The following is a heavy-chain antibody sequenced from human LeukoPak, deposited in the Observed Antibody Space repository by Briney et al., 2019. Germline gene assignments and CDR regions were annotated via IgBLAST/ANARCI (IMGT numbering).Heavy chain of an antibody. D-gene: IGHD6-19*01. J-gene: IGHJ3*02. CDR1: RFTFSNYG. CDR2: IAYDGSNE. CDR3: VKDQGIAVAGTDDAFDI. Sequence: GGSLRLSCAASRFTFSNYGMHWVRQAPGKGLEWVAVIAYDGSNEYYAEFVKGRFTISRDNSKNTLYLQMYSLRAEDTAVYFCVKDQGIAVAGTDDAFDIWGQGTRVTVSS. V-gene: IGHV3-30*18.